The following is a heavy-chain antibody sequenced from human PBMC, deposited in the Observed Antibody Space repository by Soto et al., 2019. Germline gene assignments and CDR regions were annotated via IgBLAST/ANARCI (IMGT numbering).Heavy chain of an antibody. D-gene: IGHD6-25*01. CDR3: ARPHGGSSGWDNWFDP. CDR2: IYYSGST. Sequence: QVQLKESGPGLVKPSETLSLTCTVSGGSVSSGSYYWSWIRQPPGKGLEWIGYIYYSGSTNYNPSLKSRVTISVDTSKNQFSLKLSSVTAADTAVYYCARPHGGSSGWDNWFDPWGQGTLVTVSS. V-gene: IGHV4-61*01. CDR1: GGSVSSGSYY. J-gene: IGHJ5*02.